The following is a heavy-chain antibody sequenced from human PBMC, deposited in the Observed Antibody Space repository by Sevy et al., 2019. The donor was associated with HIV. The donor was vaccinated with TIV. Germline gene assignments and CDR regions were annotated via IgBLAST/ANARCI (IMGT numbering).Heavy chain of an antibody. J-gene: IGHJ4*02. D-gene: IGHD3-16*01. V-gene: IGHV3-15*01. CDR2: IKSKKDGGAT. CDR3: SSQGERY. CDR1: GFPFNKEW. Sequence: GGSLRLSCSASGFPFNKEWMSWVRQAPGKGLEWVGHIKSKKDGGATDYAAPANGRFTISRDDSKNTLYLQMNSLKIEDTCFYYCSSQGERYWGLGTLVTVSS.